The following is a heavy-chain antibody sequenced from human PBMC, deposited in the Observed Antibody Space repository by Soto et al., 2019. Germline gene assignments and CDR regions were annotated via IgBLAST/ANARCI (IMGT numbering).Heavy chain of an antibody. J-gene: IGHJ6*02. Sequence: ASVKVSCKASGYTFTGYGISWVRQAPGQGLEWMGWISAYNGNTNYAQKLQGRVTMTTDTSTSTAYMELRSLRSDDTAVYYCARGLGTIFPYGMDVWGQGTTVTVSS. CDR3: ARGLGTIFPYGMDV. V-gene: IGHV1-18*04. CDR2: ISAYNGNT. CDR1: GYTFTGYG. D-gene: IGHD3-3*01.